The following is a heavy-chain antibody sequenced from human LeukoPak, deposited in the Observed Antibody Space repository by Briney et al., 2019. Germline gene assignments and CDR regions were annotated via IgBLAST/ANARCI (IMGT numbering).Heavy chain of an antibody. CDR2: INHSGST. D-gene: IGHD2-2*03. Sequence: SETLSLTCAVYGGSFSGYYWSWIRQPPGKGLEWIGEINHSGSTNYNPSLKSRVTISVDTSKNQFSLKLSSVTAADTAVYYCARVRPNGYCSSTSCYAIRGWFDPWGQGTLVTVSS. V-gene: IGHV4-34*01. CDR3: ARVRPNGYCSSTSCYAIRGWFDP. CDR1: GGSFSGYY. J-gene: IGHJ5*02.